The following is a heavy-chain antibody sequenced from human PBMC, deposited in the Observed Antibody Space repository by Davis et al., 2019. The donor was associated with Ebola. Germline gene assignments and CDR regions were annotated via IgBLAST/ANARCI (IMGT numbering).Heavy chain of an antibody. CDR3: ARGPPATAPFKDFEY. CDR1: GGPISSSNW. J-gene: IGHJ4*02. Sequence: SETLSLTCAVYGGPISSSNWWSWVRQPPGKGLEWIGEIYHSGSTNYNPSLKSRVTISVDKSKNQFSLKLSSVTAADTAIYYCARGPPATAPFKDFEYWSQGTLVTVSS. CDR2: IYHSGST. D-gene: IGHD2-2*01. V-gene: IGHV4-4*02.